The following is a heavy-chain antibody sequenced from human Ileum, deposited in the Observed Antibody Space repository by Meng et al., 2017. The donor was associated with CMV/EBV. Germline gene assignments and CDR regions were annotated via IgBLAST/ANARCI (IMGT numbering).Heavy chain of an antibody. CDR2: IWYDGREK. CDR3: ARLTSTWAFDY. CDR1: GFTFSSFG. V-gene: IGHV3-33*01. Sequence: SCAPSGFTFSSFGMNWVRQAPGKGLEWVAVIWYDGREKYYADSVKGRFTISRDNSKNMLDLQMNSLRAEDTAVYYCARLTSTWAFDYWGQGTLVPSPQ. J-gene: IGHJ4*02. D-gene: IGHD3-9*01.